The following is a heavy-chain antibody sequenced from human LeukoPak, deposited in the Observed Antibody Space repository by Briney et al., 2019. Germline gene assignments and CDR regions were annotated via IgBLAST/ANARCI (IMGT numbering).Heavy chain of an antibody. CDR2: IYYSGST. CDR3: ARAVQLERSPPLIGYYYMDV. V-gene: IGHV4-59*01. Sequence: SETLSLTCTVSGGSISSYYWSWIRQPPGKGLEWIGYIYYSGSTNYNPSLKSRVTISVDTSKNQFSLKLSSVTAADTAVYYCARAVQLERSPPLIGYYYMDVWGKGTTVTVSS. CDR1: GGSISSYY. J-gene: IGHJ6*03. D-gene: IGHD1-1*01.